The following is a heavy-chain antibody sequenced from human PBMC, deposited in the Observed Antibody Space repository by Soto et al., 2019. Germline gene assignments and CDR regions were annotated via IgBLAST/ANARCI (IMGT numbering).Heavy chain of an antibody. CDR2: IIPIFGTA. V-gene: IGHV1-69*06. CDR3: ARDMADYADHAYYYYGMDV. D-gene: IGHD4-17*01. Sequence: QVQLVQSGAEVKKPGSSVKVSCKASGGTFSSYAISWVRQAPGQGLEWMGGIIPIFGTANYAQKFQGRVTITADKSTSTAYMELSSLRSEDTAVYYCARDMADYADHAYYYYGMDVWGQGTTVTVSS. CDR1: GGTFSSYA. J-gene: IGHJ6*02.